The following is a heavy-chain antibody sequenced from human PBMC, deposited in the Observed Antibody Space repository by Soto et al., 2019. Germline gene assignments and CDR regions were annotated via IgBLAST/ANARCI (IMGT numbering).Heavy chain of an antibody. J-gene: IGHJ4*02. D-gene: IGHD3-10*01. CDR2: ISGSGNTI. V-gene: IGHV3-48*04. CDR3: ATYTSPYTSGSFDH. Sequence: PGGSLRLSCAASGFTFSSYAMSWVRQAPGKGLECLAYISGSGNTIYYADSVQARFTISRDNTKKSLYLQMDGLRAEDTALYYCATYTSPYTSGSFDHWGQGTLVTVSS. CDR1: GFTFSSYA.